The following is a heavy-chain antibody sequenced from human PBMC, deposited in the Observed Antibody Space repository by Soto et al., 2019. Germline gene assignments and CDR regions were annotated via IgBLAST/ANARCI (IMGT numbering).Heavy chain of an antibody. CDR2: ISSSSSYI. CDR3: ATSPILGYSSSHYYYYYGMDV. D-gene: IGHD6-6*01. Sequence: SGGSLRLSCAASVFTFSSYSMNWVRQAPGKGLEWVSSISSSSSYIYYADSVKGRFTISRDNAKNSLYLQMNSLRAEDTAVYYCATSPILGYSSSHYYYYYGMDVWGQGTTVTVSS. V-gene: IGHV3-21*01. J-gene: IGHJ6*02. CDR1: VFTFSSYS.